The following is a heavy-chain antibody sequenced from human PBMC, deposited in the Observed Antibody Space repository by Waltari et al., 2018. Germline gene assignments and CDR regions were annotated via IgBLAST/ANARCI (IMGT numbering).Heavy chain of an antibody. D-gene: IGHD3-3*01. CDR3: ARGVTIFGVVIIGIQYFDY. J-gene: IGHJ4*02. V-gene: IGHV4-34*01. CDR1: GGSFSGYY. CDR2: INHSGST. Sequence: QVQLQQWGAGLLKPSETLSLTCAVYGGSFSGYYWSWIRQPPGKGLEWIGEINHSGSTNYNPSLKSRVTISVDTSKNQFSLKLSSVTAADTAVYYCARGVTIFGVVIIGIQYFDYWGQGTLVTVSS.